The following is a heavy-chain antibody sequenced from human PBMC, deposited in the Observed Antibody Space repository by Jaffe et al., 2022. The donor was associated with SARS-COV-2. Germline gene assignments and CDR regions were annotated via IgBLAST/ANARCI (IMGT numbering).Heavy chain of an antibody. V-gene: IGHV3-21*01. CDR3: ARDPLTRNTAMSRWDV. CDR2: ISTSSSYI. Sequence: EVQLVESGGGLVKPGGSLRLSCAASGFTFSSYSMNWVRQAPGKGLEWVSSISTSSSYIYYADSVKGRFTISRDNAKNSLYLQMNSLRAEDTAVYYCARDPLTRNTAMSRWDVWGKGTTVTVSS. CDR1: GFTFSSYS. J-gene: IGHJ6*04. D-gene: IGHD5-18*01.